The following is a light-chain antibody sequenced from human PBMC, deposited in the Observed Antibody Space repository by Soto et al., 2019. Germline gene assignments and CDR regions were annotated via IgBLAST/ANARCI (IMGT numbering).Light chain of an antibody. Sequence: EVVMTQSPVTLSLSPGDRATVSCRASQTVVTHLAWFQQKPGQPPRLLIYDASATATGIPARFSGSGSGTEFTLTISSLPSEDFAVFYCQQYNKRPRTFGQGTKVE. V-gene: IGKV3-15*01. CDR1: QTVVTH. CDR2: DAS. J-gene: IGKJ1*01. CDR3: QQYNKRPRT.